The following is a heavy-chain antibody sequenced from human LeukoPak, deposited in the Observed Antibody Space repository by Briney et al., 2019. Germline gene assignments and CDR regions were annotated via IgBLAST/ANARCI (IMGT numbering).Heavy chain of an antibody. Sequence: GGSLRLSCAASRFTFSSYEMNWVRQAPGKGLEWVSYISSSGSTIYYADSVKGRFTISRDNAKNSLYLQMNSLRAEDTAVYYCARDNYGSGLGDYWGQGTLVTVSS. CDR3: ARDNYGSGLGDY. J-gene: IGHJ4*02. D-gene: IGHD3-10*01. V-gene: IGHV3-48*03. CDR2: ISSSGSTI. CDR1: RFTFSSYE.